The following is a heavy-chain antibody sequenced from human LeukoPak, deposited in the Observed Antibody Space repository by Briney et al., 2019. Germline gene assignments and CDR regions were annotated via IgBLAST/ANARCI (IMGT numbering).Heavy chain of an antibody. CDR2: IYYSGST. CDR1: GGSISSYY. J-gene: IGHJ6*02. V-gene: IGHV4-59*01. CDR3: ARENQGIAAAGTDYYGMDV. Sequence: PSETLSLTCTVSGGSISSYYWSWIRQPPRKGLEWIGYIYYSGSTNYNPSLKSRVTISVDTSKNQFSLKLSSVTAADTAVYYCARENQGIAAAGTDYYGMDVWGQGTTVTVSS. D-gene: IGHD6-13*01.